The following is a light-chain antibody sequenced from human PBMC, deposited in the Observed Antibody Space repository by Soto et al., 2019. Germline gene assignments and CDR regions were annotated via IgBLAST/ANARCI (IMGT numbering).Light chain of an antibody. V-gene: IGLV2-14*03. CDR1: SSDVGVYKY. CDR2: DVT. CDR3: SSYTTTTSYV. Sequence: QSALTQPASVSGSPGQSITITCTGSSSDVGVYKYVSWYQQHAGNAPRLIIYDVTNRPSGVSNRFSGSKSGNTASLTISGLLTEDEADYYCSSYTTTTSYVFGTGTKVTVL. J-gene: IGLJ1*01.